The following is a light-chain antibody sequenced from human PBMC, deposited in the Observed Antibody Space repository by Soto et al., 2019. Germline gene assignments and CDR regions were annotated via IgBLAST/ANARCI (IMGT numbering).Light chain of an antibody. CDR3: QQYGSFPLLT. V-gene: IGKV3-20*01. J-gene: IGKJ4*01. CDR1: QSVSSSY. CDR2: GAS. Sequence: EIVVTQSPGTLSLSPGERATLSCRASQSVSSSYLAWYQQKPGQAPRLLIYGASSRATGIPDRFSGSGSGTDFTLTSSRLEPEDCAVYVCQQYGSFPLLTLGGGTKVELK.